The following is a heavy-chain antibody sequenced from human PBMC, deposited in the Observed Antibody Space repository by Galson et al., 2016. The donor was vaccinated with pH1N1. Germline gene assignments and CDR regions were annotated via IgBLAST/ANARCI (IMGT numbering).Heavy chain of an antibody. J-gene: IGHJ4*02. CDR1: GDSISSTHSY. D-gene: IGHD1-1*01. Sequence: SETLSLTCTVSGDSISSTHSYWGWIRQPPGQGLEWIGTIYESGSTYYSPSLKSRLTMSLDTSRNQFSLRLRSVTAADTAVYYCARHERFNDDVTGTFDYWGQGALVTVAS. CDR2: IYESGST. V-gene: IGHV4-39*01. CDR3: ARHERFNDDVTGTFDY.